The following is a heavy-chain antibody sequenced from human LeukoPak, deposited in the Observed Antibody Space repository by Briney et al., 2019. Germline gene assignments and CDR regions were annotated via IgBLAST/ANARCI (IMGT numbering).Heavy chain of an antibody. CDR2: ISGSGNST. J-gene: IGHJ4*02. CDR3: AKHYDILTGYFDY. D-gene: IGHD3-9*01. V-gene: IGHV3-23*01. Sequence: GGSLRLSCAASGFTFSSYAMSWVRQAPGKGLEWVSVISGSGNSTYFADSVKGRFTISRDNSKNTLYLQMNSLRAEDTAVYYCAKHYDILTGYFDYWGQGTLVTVSS. CDR1: GFTFSSYA.